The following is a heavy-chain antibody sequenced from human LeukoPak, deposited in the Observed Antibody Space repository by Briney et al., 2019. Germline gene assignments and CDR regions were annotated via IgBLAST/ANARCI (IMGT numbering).Heavy chain of an antibody. CDR2: IQRDSET. V-gene: IGHV3-7*01. J-gene: IGHJ4*02. CDR1: GSTVKKYW. Sequence: GGSLRLSCTVSGSTVKKYWMNRVRQAPGKGLEWVASIQRDSETKYVDSVRGRFTIARDNAKNSLLLQMNSLRAEDTAVYFCTREDFGRVDWGQGTLVTVSS. D-gene: IGHD3/OR15-3a*01. CDR3: TREDFGRVD.